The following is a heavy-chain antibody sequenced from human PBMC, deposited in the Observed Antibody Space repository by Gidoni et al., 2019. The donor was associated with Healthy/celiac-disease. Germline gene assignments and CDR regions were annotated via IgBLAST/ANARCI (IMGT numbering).Heavy chain of an antibody. J-gene: IGHJ4*02. CDR1: GFTFSSYS. D-gene: IGHD6-6*01. V-gene: IGHV3-21*01. CDR2: ISSSSSYI. Sequence: EVQLVESGGGLVKPGGSLILSCAASGFTFSSYSMNWVRQAPGKGLEWVSSISSSSSYIYYADSVKGRFTISRDNAKNSLYLQMNSLRAEDTAVYYCARGRSIADPAVDYWGQGTLVTVSS. CDR3: ARGRSIADPAVDY.